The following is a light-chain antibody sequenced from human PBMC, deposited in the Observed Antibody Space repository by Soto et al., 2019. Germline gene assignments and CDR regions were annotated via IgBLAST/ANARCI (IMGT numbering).Light chain of an antibody. CDR3: QQYNNWLT. J-gene: IGKJ4*01. CDR1: QSVSSN. V-gene: IGKV3-15*01. CDR2: GAS. Sequence: EIVMTPSPATPSVSPGERAPLSCRASQSVSSNLAWYQQKPGQAPRLLIYGASTRATGIPARFSGSGSGTEFTLTISSLQSEDFAVYYCQQYNNWLTFGGGTKVDIK.